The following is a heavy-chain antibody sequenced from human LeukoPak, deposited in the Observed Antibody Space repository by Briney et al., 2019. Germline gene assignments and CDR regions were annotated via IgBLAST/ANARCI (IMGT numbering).Heavy chain of an antibody. D-gene: IGHD4-11*01. CDR2: IWYDGSNK. CDR1: GFTFSSYG. J-gene: IGHJ6*03. V-gene: IGHV3-33*01. CDR3: AREGMTTVTTAFLGYYYYYYMDV. Sequence: GRSLRLSCAASGFTFSSYGMHWVRQAPGKGLEWVAVIWYDGSNKYYADSVKGRFTISRDNSKNTLYLQMNSLRAEDTAVYYCAREGMTTVTTAFLGYYYYYYMDVWGKGTTVTVSS.